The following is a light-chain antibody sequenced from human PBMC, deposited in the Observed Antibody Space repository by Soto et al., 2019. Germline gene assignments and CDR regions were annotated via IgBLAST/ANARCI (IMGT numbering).Light chain of an antibody. J-gene: IGKJ1*01. Sequence: EIVLTQSPGTLSLSPGERATLSCRASQIVSNNYLAWYQHKPDQAPRLLIYGASSRATGIPDRISGSGSGTDFTLDISRLEPDDFAVYYCQQFAIAPWTFGQGTKVEIK. CDR3: QQFAIAPWT. CDR2: GAS. V-gene: IGKV3-20*01. CDR1: QIVSNNY.